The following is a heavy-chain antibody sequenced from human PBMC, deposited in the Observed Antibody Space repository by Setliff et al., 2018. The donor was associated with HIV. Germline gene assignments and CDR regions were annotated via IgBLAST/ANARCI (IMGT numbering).Heavy chain of an antibody. CDR2: IIPILGIA. D-gene: IGHD2-15*01. Sequence: SVKVSCKASGGTFSSYAISWVQQAPGQGLEWMGGIIPILGIANYAQKFQGRVTITADESTSTAYMGLSSLRSEDTAVYYCAREGYCSGGSCYSAAYYFDYWGQGTLVTVSS. CDR3: AREGYCSGGSCYSAAYYFDY. J-gene: IGHJ4*02. CDR1: GGTFSSYA. V-gene: IGHV1-69*10.